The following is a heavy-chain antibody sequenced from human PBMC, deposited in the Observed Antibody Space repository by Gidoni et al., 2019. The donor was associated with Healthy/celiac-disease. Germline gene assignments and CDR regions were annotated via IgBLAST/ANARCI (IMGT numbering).Heavy chain of an antibody. CDR1: GYSFTSYW. V-gene: IGHV5-51*03. CDR3: ARRRQGYCSGGSCPFFDY. CDR2: IYPGDSDT. J-gene: IGHJ4*02. Sequence: EVQLVQSGAEVKKPGESLKISCKGSGYSFTSYWIGWVRQMPGKGLEWMGIIYPGDSDTRYSPSFQGQVTISADKSISTAYLQWSSLKASDTAMYYCARRRQGYCSGGSCPFFDYWGQGTLVTVSS. D-gene: IGHD2-15*01.